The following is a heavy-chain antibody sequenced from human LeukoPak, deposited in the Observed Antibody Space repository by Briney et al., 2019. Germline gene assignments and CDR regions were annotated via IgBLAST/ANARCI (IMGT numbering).Heavy chain of an antibody. CDR2: ISAYNGNT. J-gene: IGHJ5*02. Sequence: ASVKVSCKASGYTFTSYGISWVRQAPGQGLEWMGWISAYNGNTNYAQNLQGRVTMTTDTSTSTAYMELRSLRSDDTAVYYCARGSHDDYGDYNWFDPWGQGTLVTVSS. CDR3: ARGSHDDYGDYNWFDP. V-gene: IGHV1-18*01. CDR1: GYTFTSYG. D-gene: IGHD4-17*01.